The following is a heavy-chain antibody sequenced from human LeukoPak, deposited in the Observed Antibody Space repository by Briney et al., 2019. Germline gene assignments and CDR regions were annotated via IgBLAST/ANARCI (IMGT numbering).Heavy chain of an antibody. CDR2: ISDSGGST. D-gene: IGHD2-2*01. V-gene: IGHV3-23*01. J-gene: IGHJ5*02. CDR3: AKDQEVIPAAPPNWFDP. CDR1: GFTLSNYA. Sequence: PGGSLRLSCAASGFTLSNYAMSWVRQAPGEGLEWVSGISDSGGSTYYADSVKGRFTISRDNSKNTLYLQLNSLRAEDTAVYYCAKDQEVIPAAPPNWFDPWGQGTLVTVSS.